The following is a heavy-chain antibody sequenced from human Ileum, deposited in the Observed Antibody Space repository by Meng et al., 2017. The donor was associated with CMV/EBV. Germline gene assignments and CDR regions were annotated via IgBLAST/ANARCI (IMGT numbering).Heavy chain of an antibody. V-gene: IGHV4-39*07. Sequence: SETLSLTCTVSGGSISTSDYYWNWIRQPPGKGLEWIGTIHYRGSTSYNPSLKSRLTTSVDTSKNQFSLKLSSVTAADTAVYYCAKVEGVYCTNVVCCMATGDDAFDIWGQGTMVTVSS. CDR1: GGSISTSDYY. D-gene: IGHD2-8*01. CDR2: IHYRGST. J-gene: IGHJ3*02. CDR3: AKVEGVYCTNVVCCMATGDDAFDI.